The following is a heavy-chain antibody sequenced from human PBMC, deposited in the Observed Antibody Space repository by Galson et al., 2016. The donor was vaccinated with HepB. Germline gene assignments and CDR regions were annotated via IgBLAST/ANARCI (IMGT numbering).Heavy chain of an antibody. CDR3: ARVSGVHYYFDY. V-gene: IGHV4-4*02. J-gene: IGHJ4*02. CDR1: GGSISSSNW. CDR2: IYHSGST. D-gene: IGHD7-27*01. Sequence: TLSLTCAVSGGSISSSNWWSWVRQPPGKGPEWIGDIYHSGSTNYNPSLKSRVTISVGKSKNQFSLKLSSVTAADTAVYYCARVSGVHYYFDYWGQGTLVTVSS.